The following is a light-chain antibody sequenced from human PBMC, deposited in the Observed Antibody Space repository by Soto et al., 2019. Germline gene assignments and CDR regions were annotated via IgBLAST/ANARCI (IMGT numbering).Light chain of an antibody. CDR1: QSVLNSDGYNR. J-gene: IGKJ1*01. CDR2: VGS. CDR3: MQALQTPWT. Sequence: DIVMTQSPLSLPVTPGEAASISCRSSQSVLNSDGYNRMDWYLQKPGRSPQLRIYVGSNRASGVPDRFSGSGSGTDFTLTISRVEAEYVGVYYCMQALQTPWTVGQGTKVEIK. V-gene: IGKV2-28*01.